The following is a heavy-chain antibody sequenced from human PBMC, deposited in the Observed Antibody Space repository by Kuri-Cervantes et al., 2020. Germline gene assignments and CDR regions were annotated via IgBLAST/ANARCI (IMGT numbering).Heavy chain of an antibody. V-gene: IGHV4-39*07. CDR3: ARERRITMVRGVHDWFDP. CDR1: GSSISSSSYY. J-gene: IGHJ5*02. CDR2: IYYSGST. Sequence: SETLSLTCTVSGSSISSSSYYWGWIRQPPGKGLEWIGSIYYSGSTYYNPSLKSRVTISVDTSKNQFSLKLSSVTAADTAVYYCARERRITMVRGVHDWFDPWGQGTLVTVSS. D-gene: IGHD3-10*01.